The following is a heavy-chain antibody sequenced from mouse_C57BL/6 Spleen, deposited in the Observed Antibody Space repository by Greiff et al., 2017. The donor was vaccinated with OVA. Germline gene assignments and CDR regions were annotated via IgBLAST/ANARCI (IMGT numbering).Heavy chain of an antibody. D-gene: IGHD6-5*01. V-gene: IGHV1-50*01. J-gene: IGHJ1*03. CDR2: IDPSDSYT. CDR3: ARGRAYGSGYFDV. Sequence: QVQLQQPGAELVKPGASVKLSCKASGYTFTSYWMQWVKQRPGQGLEWIGEIDPSDSYTNYNQKFKGKATLTVDTSSSTAYMQLSSLTSEDSAVYYCARGRAYGSGYFDVWGTGTTVTVSS. CDR1: GYTFTSYW.